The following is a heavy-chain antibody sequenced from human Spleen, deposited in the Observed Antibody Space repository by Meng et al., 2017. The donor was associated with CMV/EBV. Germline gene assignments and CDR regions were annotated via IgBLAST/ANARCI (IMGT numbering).Heavy chain of an antibody. V-gene: IGHV1-69*05. CDR2: IMPISASA. CDR3: ARGAYCSSTSCYTERGYYYYYGMDV. CDR1: GDIFSNYA. J-gene: IGHJ6*02. D-gene: IGHD2-2*02. Sequence: SVKVSCKASGDIFSNYAVSWVRQAPGQGLEWMGGIMPISASANYAQKLQGRVTISTDETTTTVFMDLSSLRFEDTAVYYCARGAYCSSTSCYTERGYYYYYGMDVWGQGTSVTVSS.